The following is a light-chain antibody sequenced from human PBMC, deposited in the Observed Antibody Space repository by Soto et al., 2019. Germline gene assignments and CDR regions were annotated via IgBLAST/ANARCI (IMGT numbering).Light chain of an antibody. J-gene: IGLJ2*01. V-gene: IGLV2-23*01. Sequence: QSVLTQPASVSGSPGQSITLSCTRTSSGVESYNLVSWYQHHPGKAPKLIIYEGSQRPSGVSDRFSASESGDTASLTISGLQAVDEADYYFSSYAGAVVFGGGTKVTVL. CDR3: SSYAGAVV. CDR2: EGS. CDR1: SSGVESYNL.